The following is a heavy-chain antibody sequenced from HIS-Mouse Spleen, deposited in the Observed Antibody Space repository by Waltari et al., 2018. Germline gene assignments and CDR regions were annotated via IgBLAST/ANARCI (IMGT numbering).Heavy chain of an antibody. CDR3: ARVKYSNAFDI. V-gene: IGHV4-59*01. CDR1: AGSISSYY. Sequence: QVQLQESGPGLVKPSETLSLTCTVSAGSISSYYCSWIRQPPGKGLEWIGYIYYSGSTNYNPSLKSRVTISVDTSKNQFSLKLSSVTAADTAVYYCARVKYSNAFDIWGQGTMVTVSS. D-gene: IGHD6-6*01. CDR2: IYYSGST. J-gene: IGHJ3*02.